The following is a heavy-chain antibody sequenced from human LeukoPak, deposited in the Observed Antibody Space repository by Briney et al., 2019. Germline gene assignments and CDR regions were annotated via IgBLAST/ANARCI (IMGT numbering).Heavy chain of an antibody. D-gene: IGHD6-13*01. Sequence: GGSLRLSCAASGFTFSAYGMTWVRQAPGKGLECVSTVSNNGGSTYYADSVKGRFTISRDNSKNTLYLQMNSLRAEDTAVYYCAGPGIAHSWGQGTLVTVSS. V-gene: IGHV3-23*01. CDR2: VSNNGGST. CDR3: AGPGIAHS. CDR1: GFTFSAYG. J-gene: IGHJ5*02.